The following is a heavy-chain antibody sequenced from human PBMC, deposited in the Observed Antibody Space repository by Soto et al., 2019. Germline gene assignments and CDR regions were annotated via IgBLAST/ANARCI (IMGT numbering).Heavy chain of an antibody. Sequence: EVQLVESGGDLVQPGGSLRLSCAASGFTVSSSYMSWVRQAPGKGLEWVSIIYSGGTTYYTDSVKGRFTISSDTSKNTLYLQMNRRRVEERDVYYCATANGARGWIWNEWGLDYRGKGNLVTLSS. V-gene: IGHV3-66*01. CDR2: IYSGGTT. CDR3: ATANGARGWIWNEWGLDY. D-gene: IGHD1-1*01. CDR1: GFTVSSSY. J-gene: IGHJ4*02.